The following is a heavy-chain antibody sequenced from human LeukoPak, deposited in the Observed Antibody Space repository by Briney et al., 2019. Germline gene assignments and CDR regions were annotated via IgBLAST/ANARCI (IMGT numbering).Heavy chain of an antibody. CDR2: ISSSGNTT. CDR1: GFTFSDYY. D-gene: IGHD6-13*01. Sequence: KPGGSLRLSCAASGFTFSDYYMSWIRQAPGKGVECVSYISSSGNTTYHADSVKGRFTISRDNAKNSLYLQMSSLRAEDTAVYYCARDGGSSWYFDYWGQGTLVTVSS. V-gene: IGHV3-11*04. CDR3: ARDGGSSWYFDY. J-gene: IGHJ4*02.